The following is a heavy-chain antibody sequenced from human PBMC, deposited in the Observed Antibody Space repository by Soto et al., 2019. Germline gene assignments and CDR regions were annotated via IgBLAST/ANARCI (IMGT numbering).Heavy chain of an antibody. CDR3: ARDSSGWYTVPLT. J-gene: IGHJ5*02. D-gene: IGHD6-19*01. CDR2: ISAYNGNT. Sequence: EASVKVSCKASGYTFTSYGISCVRQAPGQGLEWMGWISAYNGNTNYAQKLQGRVTMTTDTSTSTAYMELRSLRSDDTAVYYCARDSSGWYTVPLTWGQGTLVTVSS. V-gene: IGHV1-18*01. CDR1: GYTFTSYG.